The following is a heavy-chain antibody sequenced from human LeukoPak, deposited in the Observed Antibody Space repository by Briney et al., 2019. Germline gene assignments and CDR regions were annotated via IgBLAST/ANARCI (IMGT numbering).Heavy chain of an antibody. CDR3: AKADAGKTDAFDI. D-gene: IGHD5-24*01. Sequence: GGSLRLPCAASGFTFSSYAMSWVRQAPGKGLGWVSAISGSGGSTYYADSVKGRFTISRDNSKNTLYLQMNSLRAEDTAVYYCAKADAGKTDAFDIWGQGTMVTVSS. CDR1: GFTFSSYA. V-gene: IGHV3-23*01. CDR2: ISGSGGST. J-gene: IGHJ3*02.